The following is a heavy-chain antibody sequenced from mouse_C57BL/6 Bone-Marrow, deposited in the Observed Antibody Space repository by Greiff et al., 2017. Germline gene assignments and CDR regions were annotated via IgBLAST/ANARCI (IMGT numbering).Heavy chain of an antibody. Sequence: VQLQQSGAELARPGASVKLSCKASGYTFTSYGISWVKQRTGQGLEWIGEIDPRSGNTYYNAKFKGKATLTADKSSSTAYMGLRRLTSADSAVXFSAREGYGIDYWGQGTTVTVSS. CDR1: GYTFTSYG. D-gene: IGHD2-1*01. CDR2: IDPRSGNT. V-gene: IGHV1-81*01. J-gene: IGHJ2*01. CDR3: AREGYGIDY.